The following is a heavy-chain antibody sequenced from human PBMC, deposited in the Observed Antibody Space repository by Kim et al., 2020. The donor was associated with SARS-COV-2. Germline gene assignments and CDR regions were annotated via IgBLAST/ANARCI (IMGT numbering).Heavy chain of an antibody. D-gene: IGHD5-12*01. CDR3: ARVYSGYGGRVTPFDY. V-gene: IGHV3-11*04. J-gene: IGHJ4*02. CDR2: ISSSGNNI. Sequence: GGSLRLSCAASGFTFSDYCMSWIRQAPGKGLEWVSYISSSGNNIYYADSVKGRFTISRDNAKNSLYLQMNSLRAEDTAVYYCARVYSGYGGRVTPFDYWGQGTLVTVSS. CDR1: GFTFSDYC.